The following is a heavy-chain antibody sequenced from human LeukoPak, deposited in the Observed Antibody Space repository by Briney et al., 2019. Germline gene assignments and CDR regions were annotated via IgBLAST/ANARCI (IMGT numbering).Heavy chain of an antibody. CDR1: GVSITSTSYY. CDR2: IYYNGDT. Sequence: SETLSLTCTVSGVSITSTSYYWGWIRQSPGKGLEWIGSIYYNGDTSYNPSLNSRVTISVDTSKNQFSLKLNSVTAADTAVYYCSSHSRSGHFYFYYMVVWGKGTTVTVSS. CDR3: SSHSRSGHFYFYYMVV. J-gene: IGHJ6*03. V-gene: IGHV4-39*01. D-gene: IGHD6-6*01.